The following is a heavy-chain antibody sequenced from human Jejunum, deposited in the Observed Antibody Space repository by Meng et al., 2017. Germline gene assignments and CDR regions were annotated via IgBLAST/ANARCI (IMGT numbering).Heavy chain of an antibody. Sequence: QVKLQQWGAGLLKPSETLSLTCAVYGGSISDYYWTWIRQPPGKGLEWIGEINDSGSTNYNPSLKSRVTISVDTSKILFYLRVSSVTAADTAVYYCARGNEYSNYGANFWGQGTLVTVSS. J-gene: IGHJ4*02. D-gene: IGHD4-11*01. CDR1: GGSISDYY. CDR3: ARGNEYSNYGANF. CDR2: INDSGST. V-gene: IGHV4-34*01.